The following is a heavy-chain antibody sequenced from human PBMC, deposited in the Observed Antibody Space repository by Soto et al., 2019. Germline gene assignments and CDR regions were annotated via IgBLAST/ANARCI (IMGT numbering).Heavy chain of an antibody. V-gene: IGHV1-18*01. CDR3: ARDAAVGLFDH. J-gene: IGHJ4*02. Sequence: QVQLVQSGAEVKKPGASVKVSCKASGYTFTSYGISWVRQAPGQGLEWMGWISAYNGNTKYAQKLQGRVTMTTDTSPSPACMELRSLRSDDTAVYYCARDAAVGLFDHWGQGTLVTVSS. D-gene: IGHD1-26*01. CDR1: GYTFTSYG. CDR2: ISAYNGNT.